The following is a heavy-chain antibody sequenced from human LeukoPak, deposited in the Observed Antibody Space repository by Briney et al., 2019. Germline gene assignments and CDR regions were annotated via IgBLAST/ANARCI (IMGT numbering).Heavy chain of an antibody. CDR1: RFTFSNYW. CDR2: RNQDGSKK. J-gene: IGHJ4*02. Sequence: PGGSLRLSCVASRFTFSNYWMSWVRQAPGKGLEWVANRNQDGSKKRYADSMKGRFTISRDNAKESLYLQLNSLRAEDTAVYYCAKWGPYCVGDYCPALDSWGPGTLVTVSS. D-gene: IGHD2-21*02. V-gene: IGHV3-7*01. CDR3: AKWGPYCVGDYCPALDS.